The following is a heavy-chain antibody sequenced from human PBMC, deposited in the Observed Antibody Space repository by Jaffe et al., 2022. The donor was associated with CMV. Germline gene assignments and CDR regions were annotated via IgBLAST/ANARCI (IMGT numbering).Heavy chain of an antibody. V-gene: IGHV3-15*01. Sequence: EVQLVESGGGLVKPGGSLRLSCAASGFTFSNAWMSWVRQAPGKGLEWVGRIKSKTDGGTTDYAAPVKGRFTISRDDSKNTLYLQMNSLKTEDTAVYYCTTDQGSDYGDPFDYWGQGTLVTVSS. J-gene: IGHJ4*02. CDR3: TTDQGSDYGDPFDY. CDR1: GFTFSNAW. CDR2: IKSKTDGGTT. D-gene: IGHD4-17*01.